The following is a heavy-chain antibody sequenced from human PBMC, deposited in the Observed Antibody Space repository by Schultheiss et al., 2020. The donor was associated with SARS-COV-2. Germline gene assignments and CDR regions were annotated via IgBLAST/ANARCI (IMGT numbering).Heavy chain of an antibody. Sequence: GESLKISCAASGFTFSSYAMHWVRQAPGKGLEWVAVISYDGSNKYYADSVKGRFTISRDNSKNTLYLQMNSLRAEDTAVYYCAREFSLTIAALSDYWGQGTLVTVSS. D-gene: IGHD6-13*01. J-gene: IGHJ4*02. CDR2: ISYDGSNK. CDR1: GFTFSSYA. V-gene: IGHV3-30*04. CDR3: AREFSLTIAALSDY.